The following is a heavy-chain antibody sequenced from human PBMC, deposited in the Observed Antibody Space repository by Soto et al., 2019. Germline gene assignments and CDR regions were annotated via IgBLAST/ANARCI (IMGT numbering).Heavy chain of an antibody. V-gene: IGHV3-30-3*01. Sequence: QVQWVESGGGVVQPGTSLRLSCAASGFTFSSYAMFWARQAPGTGLEWVALTSYDGTDKHYADSVKGRFTISRDNSENTLYLQMNSLRYEDAAVYYCSRRDPGTNYYGMDVWGQGTTVTVSS. CDR2: TSYDGTDK. CDR1: GFTFSSYA. J-gene: IGHJ6*02. CDR3: SRRDPGTNYYGMDV.